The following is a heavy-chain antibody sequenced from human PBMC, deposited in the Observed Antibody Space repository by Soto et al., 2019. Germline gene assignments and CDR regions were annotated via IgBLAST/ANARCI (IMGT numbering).Heavy chain of an antibody. V-gene: IGHV1-69*06. CDR2: IIPIFGTA. D-gene: IGHD2-15*01. CDR3: ARVLGMVAAV. J-gene: IGHJ4*02. CDR1: GGTFSSYA. Sequence: SVKVSCKASGGTFSSYAISGVRQAPGQGLEWMGGIIPIFGTANYAQKFQGRVTVTADKSTSTAYMELSSLRSEDTAVYYCARVLGMVAAVWGQGTLVTVSS.